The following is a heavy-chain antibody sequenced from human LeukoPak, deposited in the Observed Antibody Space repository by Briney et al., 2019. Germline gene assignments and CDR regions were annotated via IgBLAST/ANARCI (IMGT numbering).Heavy chain of an antibody. CDR2: INPNSGGT. D-gene: IGHD1-1*01. CDR1: GYTFTGYY. CDR3: ARLMAPVGKRSTPFNY. J-gene: IGHJ4*02. V-gene: IGHV1-2*02. Sequence: ASVKVSCKTSGYTFTGYYMHWVRQAPGQGLEWMGWINPNSGGTNYAQKFRGRVTMTRDTSISTAYMELSSLRSDDTAIYYCARLMAPVGKRSTPFNYWGQGTLVTVSS.